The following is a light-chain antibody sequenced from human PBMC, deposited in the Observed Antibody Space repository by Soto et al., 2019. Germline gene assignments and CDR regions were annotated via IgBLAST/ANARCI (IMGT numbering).Light chain of an antibody. CDR3: QQSSSTLGT. J-gene: IGKJ1*01. Sequence: DIQMTQSQSSLSASVGDTVTITCRASQRISTYLNWYQQKPGRAPKLVISAASSLQSGVPTRFSGDGSGTDFTLTISSLQPEDVATYFCQQSSSTLGTFGQGTRV. V-gene: IGKV1-39*01. CDR1: QRISTY. CDR2: AAS.